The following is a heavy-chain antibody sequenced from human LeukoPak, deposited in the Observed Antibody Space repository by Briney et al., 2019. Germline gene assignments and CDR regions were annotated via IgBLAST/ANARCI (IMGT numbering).Heavy chain of an antibody. Sequence: PSETLSLTCTVPGDSISSYYWTWIRQPPGKGQERIGHIQYRGNSNYNPSLKSRVTMSVDTSKNQFSLKLTSVTAADTAVYYCASGTYGSDYWGQGTLVTVSS. CDR1: GDSISSYY. D-gene: IGHD3-10*01. CDR3: ASGTYGSDY. J-gene: IGHJ4*02. V-gene: IGHV4-59*01. CDR2: IQYRGNS.